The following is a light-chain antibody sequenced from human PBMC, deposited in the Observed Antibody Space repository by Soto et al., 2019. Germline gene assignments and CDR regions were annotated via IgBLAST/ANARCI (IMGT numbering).Light chain of an antibody. CDR3: QQRSNWWT. CDR1: QSVSSY. CDR2: DAS. V-gene: IGKV3-11*01. Sequence: EIVLTQSPATLSLSPGEIATLSCRASQSVSSYLACYQQKPGQAPRLLIYDASTRATGIPARFSGSVSGTDFTLTISSLEPEGFAVYYCQQRSNWWTFGQGTKVEIK. J-gene: IGKJ1*01.